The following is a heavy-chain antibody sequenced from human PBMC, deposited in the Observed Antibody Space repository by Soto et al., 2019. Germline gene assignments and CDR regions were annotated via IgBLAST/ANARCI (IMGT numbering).Heavy chain of an antibody. Sequence: EVQLLESGGGLVQPGGSLRLSCAASGFTFSSYAMSWVRQAPGKGLEWVSAISGSGGSTYYADSVKGRFTISRDKSKNTLYLQMNSLRAKDTAVYYCAKDFHIAVAGSPFDYWGQGTLVTVSS. CDR2: ISGSGGST. V-gene: IGHV3-23*01. D-gene: IGHD6-19*01. CDR1: GFTFSSYA. J-gene: IGHJ4*02. CDR3: AKDFHIAVAGSPFDY.